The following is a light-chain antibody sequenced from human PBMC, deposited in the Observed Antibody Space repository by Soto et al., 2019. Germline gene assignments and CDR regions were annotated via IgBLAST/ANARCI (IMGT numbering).Light chain of an antibody. J-gene: IGKJ1*01. V-gene: IGKV3-15*01. CDR2: GAS. CDR1: QSLSSN. CDR3: QQYNNWPQGT. Sequence: EIVMTQSPSTLSVSPGERATLSSRARQSLSSNLAWYQQKPVQAHRLLIYGASTRATGIPARFSGSVSGTEFTLTISSLQSEDFEVYYCQQYNNWPQGTFGQGTKVESK.